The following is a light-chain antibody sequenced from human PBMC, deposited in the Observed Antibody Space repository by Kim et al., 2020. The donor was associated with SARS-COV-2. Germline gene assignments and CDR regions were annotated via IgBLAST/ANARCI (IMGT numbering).Light chain of an antibody. J-gene: IGKJ2*01. CDR1: QSLSSTF. CDR3: QQFSTSPPAYT. V-gene: IGKV3-20*01. CDR2: AAS. Sequence: PGQMAPLSCRSSQSLSSTFLAWYQQTLGQAPRLLIFAASSRAAGTPDRFSGSGSGTDFTLTISRVEPDDSAVYYCQQFSTSPPAYTFGQGTKLEIK.